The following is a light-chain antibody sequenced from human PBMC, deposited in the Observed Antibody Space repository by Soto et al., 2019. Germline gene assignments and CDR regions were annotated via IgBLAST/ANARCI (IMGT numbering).Light chain of an antibody. Sequence: QPALTQPASVSGSPGQSITISCTGTSRDVGGYDYVSWYQQLPGKAPKLLIYEVTNRPSGASHRFSGSKSGNTASLTISGLQADAEADYYCCSYTSASTQVFGTGTKVTVL. V-gene: IGLV2-14*01. CDR1: SRDVGGYDY. CDR2: EVT. J-gene: IGLJ1*01. CDR3: CSYTSASTQV.